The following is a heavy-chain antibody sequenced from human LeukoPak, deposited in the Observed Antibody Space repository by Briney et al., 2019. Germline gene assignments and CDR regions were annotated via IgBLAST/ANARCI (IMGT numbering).Heavy chain of an antibody. CDR1: GFTFSNYW. J-gene: IGHJ4*02. V-gene: IGHV3-74*01. CDR3: ARAPRGSYYYY. D-gene: IGHD1-26*01. Sequence: PGGSLRLSCAASGFTFSNYWMHWVRQAPGMGLVWVSRISGDGSRTDYADSAKGRFTISRDNAKNTLYLQMNSLRAEDTAVYYCARAPRGSYYYYWGQGTLVTVSS. CDR2: ISGDGSRT.